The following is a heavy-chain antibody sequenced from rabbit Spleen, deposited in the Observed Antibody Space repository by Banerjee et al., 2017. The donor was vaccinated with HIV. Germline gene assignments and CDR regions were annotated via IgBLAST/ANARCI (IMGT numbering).Heavy chain of an antibody. CDR3: ARDAGSYAYMDGYFNL. Sequence: QEQLEESGGGLVKPEGSLTLTCKASGVSFNDKDVMCWVRQAPGKGLEWITCINMVTGKPVYATWASGRFTISRTSSTTVTLRMTSLTVADTATYFCARDAGSYAYMDGYFNLWGQGTLVTVS. CDR1: GVSFNDKDV. V-gene: IGHV1S45*01. D-gene: IGHD6-1*01. J-gene: IGHJ4*01. CDR2: INMVTGKP.